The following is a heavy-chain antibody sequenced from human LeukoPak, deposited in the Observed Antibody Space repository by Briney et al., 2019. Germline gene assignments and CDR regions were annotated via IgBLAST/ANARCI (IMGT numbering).Heavy chain of an antibody. V-gene: IGHV1-46*01. CDR3: AREGDSSGWYMDFDY. Sequence: ASVKVSCKASGYTFTSYYMHWVRQPPGQGLEWMGIINPSGGSTSYAQKFQGRFTMTRDTSTSTVYMELSSLRSEDTAVYYCAREGDSSGWYMDFDYWGQGTLVTVSS. CDR1: GYTFTSYY. CDR2: INPSGGST. J-gene: IGHJ4*02. D-gene: IGHD6-19*01.